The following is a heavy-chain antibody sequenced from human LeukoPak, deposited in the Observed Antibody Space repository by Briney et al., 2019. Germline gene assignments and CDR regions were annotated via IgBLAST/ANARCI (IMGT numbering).Heavy chain of an antibody. CDR3: AKESSWNSLFDY. Sequence: GGSLRLSCAAYGFTFSSYAMSWVRQAPGKGLEWVSGMSGSGGRTYYAGSVKGRFTISRDNSKNTLYLQMNSLRAEDTAVYYCAKESSWNSLFDYWGQGTLVTVSS. CDR2: MSGSGGRT. D-gene: IGHD2-15*01. J-gene: IGHJ4*02. V-gene: IGHV3-23*01. CDR1: GFTFSSYA.